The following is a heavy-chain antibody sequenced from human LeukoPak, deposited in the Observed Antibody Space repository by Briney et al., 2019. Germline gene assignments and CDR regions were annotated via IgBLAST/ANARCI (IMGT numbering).Heavy chain of an antibody. D-gene: IGHD6-13*01. CDR1: GFSFSDYY. Sequence: GGSLRLSCAASGFSFSDYYMNWIRQAPGKGLEWVSYISSSGSTIYYADSVKGRFTISRDNAKNSLYLQMNSLRAEDTAVYYCARGGYTYDRAFDIWGQGTMVTVSS. V-gene: IGHV3-11*04. CDR3: ARGGYTYDRAFDI. J-gene: IGHJ3*02. CDR2: ISSSGSTI.